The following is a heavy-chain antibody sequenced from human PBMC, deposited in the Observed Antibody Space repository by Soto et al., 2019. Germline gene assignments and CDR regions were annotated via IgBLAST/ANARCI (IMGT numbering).Heavy chain of an antibody. V-gene: IGHV4-59*01. CDR1: GGSISSYY. J-gene: IGHJ5*02. Sequence: SETLSLTCTVSGGSISSYYWSWIRQPPGKGLEWIGYIYYSGSTNYNPSLKSRVTISVDTSKNQFSLKLSSVTAADTAVYYCARDSSGLNDYGITCFDPWGQRTLVTVSS. D-gene: IGHD4-17*01. CDR2: IYYSGST. CDR3: ARDSSGLNDYGITCFDP.